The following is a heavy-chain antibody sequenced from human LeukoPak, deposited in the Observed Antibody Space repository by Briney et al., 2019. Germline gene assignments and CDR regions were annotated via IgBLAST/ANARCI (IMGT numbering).Heavy chain of an antibody. V-gene: IGHV1-2*02. CDR1: GYTLTGYY. J-gene: IGHJ6*03. CDR2: INPNSGGT. Sequence: ASVKVSCKASGYTLTGYYMHWVRQAPGQGLEWMGWINPNSGGTNYAQKFQGRVTMTRDTSISTAYMELSRLRSDDTAVYYYARDRWGSSESFYYYYYMDVWGKGTTVTVSS. D-gene: IGHD6-6*01. CDR3: ARDRWGSSESFYYYYYMDV.